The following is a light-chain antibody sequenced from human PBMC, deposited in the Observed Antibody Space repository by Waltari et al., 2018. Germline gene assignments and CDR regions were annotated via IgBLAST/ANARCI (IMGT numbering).Light chain of an antibody. CDR3: QQIYSTPLT. CDR1: QSLSSY. J-gene: IGKJ4*01. CDR2: AAS. V-gene: IGKV1-39*01. Sequence: DIQMTQSPSSLSASVGDRVTITCRASQSLSSYLNWYQQKPGRAPNLLIYAASSLQSGVPSNFSGSGSGTDFTLTISSLQPEDFATYYCQQIYSTPLTFGGGTKVEIK.